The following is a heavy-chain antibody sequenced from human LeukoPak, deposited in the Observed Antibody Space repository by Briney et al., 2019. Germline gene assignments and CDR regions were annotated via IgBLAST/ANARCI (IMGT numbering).Heavy chain of an antibody. CDR2: IKQDGSEK. D-gene: IGHD2-21*01. CDR1: GFTFSSYW. CDR3: AREVAISFDYYYYYYMDV. Sequence: GGSLRLSCAASGFTFSSYWMSWVRQAPGKGLEWVANIKQDGSEKYYVDSVKGRFTISRDNAKNSLYLQMNSLRAEDTAVYYCAREVAISFDYYYYYYMDVWGKGTTVTVSS. J-gene: IGHJ6*03. V-gene: IGHV3-7*01.